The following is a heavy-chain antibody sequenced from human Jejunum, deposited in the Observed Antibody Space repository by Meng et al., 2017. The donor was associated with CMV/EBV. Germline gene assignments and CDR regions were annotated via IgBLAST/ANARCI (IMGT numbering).Heavy chain of an antibody. V-gene: IGHV1-2*02. J-gene: IGHJ4*02. CDR2: INPNSGDT. CDR1: RSPFTGYR. Sequence: ASRSPFTGYRMHWVRQAPGQGLEWTGWINPNSGDTNYAQKFQGRVTMTRDTSISTAYMELNRLISDDTAIYYCATLYSGYSKGVYWGQGTLVTVSS. CDR3: ATLYSGYSKGVY. D-gene: IGHD5-12*01.